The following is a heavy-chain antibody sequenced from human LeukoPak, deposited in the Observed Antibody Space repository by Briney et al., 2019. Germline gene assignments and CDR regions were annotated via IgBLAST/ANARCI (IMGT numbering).Heavy chain of an antibody. CDR1: GGTFSSYP. J-gene: IGHJ4*02. Sequence: GASVKVSCKVSGGTFSSYPISWVRQAPGQGLEWMGEVTPIFGTANYAQKFQGRVTITADESTSTAYMELSSLRSEDTAVYYCATSSKIVGATGGGYYFDYWGQGTLVTVSS. D-gene: IGHD1-26*01. CDR3: ATSSKIVGATGGGYYFDY. V-gene: IGHV1-69*13. CDR2: VTPIFGTA.